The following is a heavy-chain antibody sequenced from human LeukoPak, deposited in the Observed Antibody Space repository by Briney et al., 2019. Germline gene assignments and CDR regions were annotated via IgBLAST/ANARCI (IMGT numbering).Heavy chain of an antibody. J-gene: IGHJ5*02. CDR3: ARSVSAYAGRGWFDP. Sequence: SETLSRTCSVSGGSIRSLGYSWGWIRQPPGKGLEWIASMYYTGTTYYNPSLKSRVTMSVDTSKNQFSLNLTSVTAADTAVFYCARSVSAYAGRGWFDPWGQGTLVTVSS. CDR1: GGSIRSLGYS. D-gene: IGHD5-12*01. V-gene: IGHV4-39*07. CDR2: MYYTGTT.